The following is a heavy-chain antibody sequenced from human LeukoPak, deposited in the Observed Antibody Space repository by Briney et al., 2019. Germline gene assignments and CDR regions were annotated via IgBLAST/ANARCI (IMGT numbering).Heavy chain of an antibody. V-gene: IGHV3-20*04. Sequence: GGSLRLSCAASGFTFDDYGMSWVRQAPGKGLEWVSGINWNGGSTGYADSVKGRFTISRDNAKNSLYLQMNSLRAENTALYYCARERASIAAAYFDYWGQGTLVTVSS. D-gene: IGHD6-6*01. CDR1: GFTFDDYG. CDR3: ARERASIAAAYFDY. J-gene: IGHJ4*02. CDR2: INWNGGST.